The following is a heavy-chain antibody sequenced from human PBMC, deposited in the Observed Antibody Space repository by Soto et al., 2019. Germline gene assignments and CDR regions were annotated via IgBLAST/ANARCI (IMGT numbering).Heavy chain of an antibody. D-gene: IGHD2-2*01. CDR1: GFTFNSYA. J-gene: IGHJ4*02. Sequence: HPGGSLRLSCAASGFTFNSYAMNWVRQAPGKGLEWVSDISGSGGSTYYADSVKGRFTISRDNSKNTLYLQMNSLRAEDTAVYFCAKDRGGTSGLDYWGQGTLVTSPQ. CDR3: AKDRGGTSGLDY. CDR2: ISGSGGST. V-gene: IGHV3-23*01.